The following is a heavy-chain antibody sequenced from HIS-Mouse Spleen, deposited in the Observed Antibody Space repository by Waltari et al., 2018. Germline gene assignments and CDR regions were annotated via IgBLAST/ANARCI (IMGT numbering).Heavy chain of an antibody. V-gene: IGHV4-39*07. CDR3: AREIPYSSSWYDWYFDL. CDR2: SYYSGGS. Sequence: QLQLQESGPGLVKPSETLSLTCTVSGGSISSSSYYWGWIRQPPGKGVGGVGSSYYSGGSDYTPPLQSRVTISVDTSKNQFSLKLSSVTAADTAVYYCAREIPYSSSWYDWYFDLWGRGTLVTVSS. J-gene: IGHJ2*01. CDR1: GGSISSSSYY. D-gene: IGHD6-13*01.